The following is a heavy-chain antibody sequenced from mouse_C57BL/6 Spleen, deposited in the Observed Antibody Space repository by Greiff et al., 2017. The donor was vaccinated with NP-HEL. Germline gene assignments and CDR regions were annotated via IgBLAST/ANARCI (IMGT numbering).Heavy chain of an antibody. V-gene: IGHV1-69*01. D-gene: IGHD1-1*01. CDR2: IDPSDSYT. Sequence: VQLQQPGAELVMPGASVKLSCKASGYTFTSYWMHWVKQRPGQGLEWIGEIDPSDSYTNYNQKFKGKSTLTVDKSSSTAYMQLSSLTSEDSAVYYSARVTTVVASFDYWGQGTTLTVSS. CDR3: ARVTTVVASFDY. CDR1: GYTFTSYW. J-gene: IGHJ2*01.